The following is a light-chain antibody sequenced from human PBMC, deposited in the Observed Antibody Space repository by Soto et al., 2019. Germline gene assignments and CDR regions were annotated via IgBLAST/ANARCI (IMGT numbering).Light chain of an antibody. CDR2: EGT. CDR3: CSYAGSSTYV. J-gene: IGLJ1*01. CDR1: RSDVGGYNL. Sequence: QSALTQPASVSGSPGQSITLSCTGSRSDVGGYNLVSWYQHHPGKAPKLMIYEGTKRPSGVSNRFSGSKSANTASPTISGLQAEDEADYYCCSYAGSSTYVFGTGTKVTVL. V-gene: IGLV2-23*01.